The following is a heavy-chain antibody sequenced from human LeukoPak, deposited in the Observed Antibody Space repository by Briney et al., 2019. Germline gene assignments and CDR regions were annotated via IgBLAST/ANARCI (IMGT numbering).Heavy chain of an antibody. CDR3: AKAIYSYGDYDFDY. J-gene: IGHJ4*02. CDR2: LSGSGYNT. CDR1: GFTFSSHA. D-gene: IGHD4-17*01. V-gene: IGHV3-23*01. Sequence: PGGSLRLSCAASGFTFSSHALSWVRQAPGKGLEWVSSLSGSGYNTYYADSVKGRFTISRDNSKNTVYLQMNSLRAEDTAVYYCAKAIYSYGDYDFDYWGQGTLVTVSS.